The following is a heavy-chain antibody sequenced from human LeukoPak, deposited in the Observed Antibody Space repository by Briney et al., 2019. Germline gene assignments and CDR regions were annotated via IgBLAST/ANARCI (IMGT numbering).Heavy chain of an antibody. CDR1: GFTFRSYW. D-gene: IGHD4-17*01. CDR3: ATPTTVTTDI. J-gene: IGHJ3*02. CDR2: ISGSGGSP. Sequence: GGSLRLSCAASGFTFRSYWMDWVRQAPGKGLEWVSSISGSGGSPYYAGSVKGRFTISRDNSKNTLYLQMNSLRAEDTAVYYCATPTTVTTDIWGQGTMVTVSS. V-gene: IGHV3-23*01.